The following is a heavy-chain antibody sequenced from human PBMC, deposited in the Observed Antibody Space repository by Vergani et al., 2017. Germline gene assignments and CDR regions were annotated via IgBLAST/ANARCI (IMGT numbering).Heavy chain of an antibody. V-gene: IGHV4-39*01. CDR1: GGSISSSSYY. Sequence: QVQLQESGPGLVKPSQTLSLTCTVSGGSISSSSYYWGWIRQPPGKGLEWIGSIYYSGSTYYTPSLKSRVTISVDTSKNQFSLKLSSVTAADTAVYYCASFIVVVTAAFDYWGQGTLVTVSS. CDR2: IYYSGST. D-gene: IGHD2-21*02. CDR3: ASFIVVVTAAFDY. J-gene: IGHJ4*02.